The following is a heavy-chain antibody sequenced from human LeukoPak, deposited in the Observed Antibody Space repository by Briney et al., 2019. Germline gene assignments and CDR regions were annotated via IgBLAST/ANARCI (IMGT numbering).Heavy chain of an antibody. Sequence: SESLSLTCAVYGGSFSGYYWSWVRQPPGKGLEWVGEINHSGSTNYNPSLKSRVTISVETTKNQFSVKLSSVTAADTAVYYCARVSSPFLESLVSRSYAFDIWGQGTMVTVSS. CDR2: INHSGST. V-gene: IGHV4-34*01. D-gene: IGHD3-3*01. CDR3: ARVSSPFLESLVSRSYAFDI. J-gene: IGHJ3*02. CDR1: GGSFSGYY.